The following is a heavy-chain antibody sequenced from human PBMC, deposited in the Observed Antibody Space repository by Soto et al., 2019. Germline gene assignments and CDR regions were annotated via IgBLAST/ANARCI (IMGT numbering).Heavy chain of an antibody. CDR2: IWYDGTKK. CDR3: ARESYYYGSGSYFDY. V-gene: IGHV3-33*01. J-gene: IGHJ4*02. Sequence: PGGSLRLSCAASGFTFNSYGMHRVRQAPGKGLEWVALIWYDGTKKYYTDSVKGRFTLSRDNSKNTLYLQMNSLRVEDTAVYYCARESYYYGSGSYFDYWGQGTLVTVSS. CDR1: GFTFNSYG. D-gene: IGHD3-10*01.